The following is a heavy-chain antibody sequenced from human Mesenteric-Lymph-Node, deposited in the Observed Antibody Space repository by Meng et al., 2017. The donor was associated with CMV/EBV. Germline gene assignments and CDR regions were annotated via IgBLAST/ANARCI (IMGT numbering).Heavy chain of an antibody. D-gene: IGHD6-13*01. Sequence: SGYTFTSYGISWVRQAPGQGLEWMGWISAYNGNTNYAQKLQGRVTMTTDTSTSTAYMELRSLRSDDTAVYYCVRGEGYNNNWYRFDYWGQGTLVTVSS. V-gene: IGHV1-18*04. J-gene: IGHJ4*02. CDR3: VRGEGYNNNWYRFDY. CDR1: GYTFTSYG. CDR2: ISAYNGNT.